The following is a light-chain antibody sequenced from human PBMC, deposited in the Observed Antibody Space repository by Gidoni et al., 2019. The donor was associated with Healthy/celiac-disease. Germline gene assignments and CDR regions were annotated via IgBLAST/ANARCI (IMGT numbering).Light chain of an antibody. CDR3: QQLNSYPPFT. J-gene: IGKJ3*01. CDR1: QGISSY. CDR2: AAS. V-gene: IGKV1-9*01. Sequence: DIQLTQSPSFLSASVGDRVTITCRASQGISSYLAWYQQKPGKAPKRLIYAASTLQSGVPSRFSGSGSGTEFTLTISGLQPEDFATYYCQQLNSYPPFTFGPGTKVDIK.